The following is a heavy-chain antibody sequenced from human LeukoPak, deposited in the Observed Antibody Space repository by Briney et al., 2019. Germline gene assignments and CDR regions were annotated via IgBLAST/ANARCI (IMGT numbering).Heavy chain of an antibody. Sequence: GGSVRLSCAASGFTFSTYWMHWVRQAPGKGLVWVSRIKSDGSGTSYADSVKGRFTISRDNAKNSLYLQMNSLRAEDTAVYYCARENQYYDFWSGYYPFDYWGQGTVVTVSS. CDR1: GFTFSTYW. D-gene: IGHD3-3*01. J-gene: IGHJ4*02. CDR3: ARENQYYDFWSGYYPFDY. V-gene: IGHV3-74*01. CDR2: IKSDGSGT.